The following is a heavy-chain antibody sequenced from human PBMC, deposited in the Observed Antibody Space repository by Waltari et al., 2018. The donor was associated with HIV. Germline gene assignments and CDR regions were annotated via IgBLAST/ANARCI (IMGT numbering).Heavy chain of an antibody. J-gene: IGHJ1*01. CDR2: INPGNSDT. V-gene: IGHV5-51*01. Sequence: EVQLVQSRKEIKKPGESLKISCKGSGYKFNTYWIGWVRQMPGKGLEWMGIINPGNSDTRYSLSSPGQVTISADTSVTTAYLHWRSLKASDTAKYYCVVGPHYFDGPEGRGRLDYFQNWGQGTLVTVSS. D-gene: IGHD3-9*01. CDR1: GYKFNTYW. CDR3: VVGPHYFDGPEGRGRLDYFQN.